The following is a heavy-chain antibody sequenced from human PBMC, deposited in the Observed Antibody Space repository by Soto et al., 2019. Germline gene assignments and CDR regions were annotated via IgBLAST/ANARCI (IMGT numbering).Heavy chain of an antibody. Sequence: GGSLRLSCAASGFTFSSYVMHWVRQAPGKGLEWVSAICYGGGTKYYADSVKGRFTISRDNSKNTLYLQMNSLRAEDTAVYYCAKNPGYYYDSTGYHFDYWGQGTLVTVSS. CDR1: GFTFSSYV. J-gene: IGHJ4*02. V-gene: IGHV3-23*01. CDR2: ICYGGGTK. D-gene: IGHD3-22*01. CDR3: AKNPGYYYDSTGYHFDY.